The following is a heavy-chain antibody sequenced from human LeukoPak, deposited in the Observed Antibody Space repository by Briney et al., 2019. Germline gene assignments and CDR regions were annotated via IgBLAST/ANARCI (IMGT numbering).Heavy chain of an antibody. Sequence: SETLSLTCSVSTDSTKHYYWMCVRQSPGKGLEWIGHIYHSGSTDYNPSFKSRVTISIDMSKKKFSLKLNSTAVAPTTMHYCVRLHRKLLAPYFDHWGQGAFVIVSS. J-gene: IGHJ4*02. D-gene: IGHD1-14*01. CDR3: VRLHRKLLAPYFDH. CDR1: TDSTKHYY. V-gene: IGHV4-59*01. CDR2: IYHSGST.